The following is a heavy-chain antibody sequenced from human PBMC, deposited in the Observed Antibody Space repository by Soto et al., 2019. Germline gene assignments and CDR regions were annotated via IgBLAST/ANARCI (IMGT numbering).Heavy chain of an antibody. Sequence: PGGSLRLSCAASGFTLSSYAMSWVRQAPGKGLEWVSAISGSGGSTYYADSVKGRFTISRDNSKNTLYLQMNSLRAEDTAVYYCAKAFDDSSGYYPFDAFDIWGQGTMVTVSS. CDR1: GFTLSSYA. J-gene: IGHJ3*02. CDR3: AKAFDDSSGYYPFDAFDI. D-gene: IGHD3-22*01. V-gene: IGHV3-23*01. CDR2: ISGSGGST.